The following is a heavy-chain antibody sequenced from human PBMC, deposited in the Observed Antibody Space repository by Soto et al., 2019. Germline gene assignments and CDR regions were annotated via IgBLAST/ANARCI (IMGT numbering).Heavy chain of an antibody. J-gene: IGHJ6*02. Sequence: SETLSLTCTVSGGSISSYYWSWIRQPPGKGLEWIGYIYYSGSTYYNPSLKSRVTISVDTSKNQFSLKLSSVTAADTAVYYCARESNWYGMDVWGQGTTVTVSS. CDR2: IYYSGST. V-gene: IGHV4-59*12. D-gene: IGHD1-1*01. CDR3: ARESNWYGMDV. CDR1: GGSISSYY.